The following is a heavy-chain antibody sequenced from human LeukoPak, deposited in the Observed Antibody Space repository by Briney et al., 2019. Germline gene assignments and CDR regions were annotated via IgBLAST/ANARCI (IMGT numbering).Heavy chain of an antibody. CDR2: ISYDGSNK. CDR1: GFTFSSYA. V-gene: IGHV3-30-3*01. J-gene: IGHJ4*02. Sequence: GGSLRLSCAASGFTFSSYAMHWVRQAPGKGLEWVAVISYDGSNKYYADSVKGRFTISRDNSKNTLYLQMNSLRAEDTAVYYRARDSAIAAAGGYFDYWGQGTLVTVSS. D-gene: IGHD6-13*01. CDR3: ARDSAIAAAGGYFDY.